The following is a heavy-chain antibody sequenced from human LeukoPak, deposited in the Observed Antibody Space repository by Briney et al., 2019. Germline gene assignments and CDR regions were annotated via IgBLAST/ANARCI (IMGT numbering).Heavy chain of an antibody. Sequence: PSETLSLTRTVSGASISSGGYFWSWIRQPPGKGLEWIGYIYHTGNTYYNPSLESRVTMSVDNSKNQFSLSLASVTVADTAVYYCARERPLDTVVSQDFWGQGTLVIVSS. V-gene: IGHV4-30-2*01. D-gene: IGHD4-23*01. J-gene: IGHJ4*02. CDR2: IYHTGNT. CDR3: ARERPLDTVVSQDF. CDR1: GASISSGGYF.